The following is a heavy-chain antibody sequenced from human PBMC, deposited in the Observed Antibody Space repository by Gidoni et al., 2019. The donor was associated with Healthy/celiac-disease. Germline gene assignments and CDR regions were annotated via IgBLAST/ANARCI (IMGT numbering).Heavy chain of an antibody. J-gene: IGHJ6*02. V-gene: IGHV3-74*01. D-gene: IGHD6-13*01. CDR1: GFTFSSYW. CDR3: ASVSSSWDPYYYYYYGMDV. Sequence: EVQLVESGGGLVQPGGSLRLSCAASGFTFSSYWMPWVRQAPGKGLVWVSRINSDGSSTSYADSVKGRFTISRDNAKNTLYLQMNSLRAEDTAVYYCASVSSSWDPYYYYYYGMDVWGQGTTVTVSS. CDR2: INSDGSST.